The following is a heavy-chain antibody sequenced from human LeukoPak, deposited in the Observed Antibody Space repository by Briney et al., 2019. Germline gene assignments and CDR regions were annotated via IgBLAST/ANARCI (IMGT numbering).Heavy chain of an antibody. CDR3: SRDLRGRDDY. CDR1: GFTFSNYW. CDR2: INEGGSVT. V-gene: IGHV3-74*01. Sequence: GGSLRLSCAASGFTFSNYWMHWVRQAPGKGLVWVSRINEGGSVTDYADSVKGRFTISRDNAKNTLYLEMNSLRVEDTAVYYCSRDLRGRDDYWGQGTLVSVSS. J-gene: IGHJ4*02. D-gene: IGHD5-24*01.